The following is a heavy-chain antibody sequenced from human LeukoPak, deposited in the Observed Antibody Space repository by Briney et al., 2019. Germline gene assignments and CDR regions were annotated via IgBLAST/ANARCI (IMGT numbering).Heavy chain of an antibody. J-gene: IGHJ4*02. D-gene: IGHD3-3*01. CDR3: AREGKDFWSGYYWPSGYFDY. CDR2: ISYDGSNK. CDR1: GFTFSHYG. Sequence: PGGSLRLSCAASGFTFSHYGMHWVRQAPGKGLEWVAVISYDGSNKYYADSVKGRFTISRDNSKNTPYLQMNSLRAEDTAVYYCAREGKDFWSGYYWPSGYFDYWGQGTLVTVSS. V-gene: IGHV3-30*19.